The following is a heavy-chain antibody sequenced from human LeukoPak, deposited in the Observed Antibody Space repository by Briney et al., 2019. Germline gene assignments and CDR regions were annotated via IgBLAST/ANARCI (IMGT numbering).Heavy chain of an antibody. CDR1: GYTFTGYY. CDR3: ARVASRGPVAGTERYYLDY. CDR2: INPNSGGT. J-gene: IGHJ4*02. Sequence: ASVTVSCKASGYTFTGYYMHWVRQAPGQGLEWMGWINPNSGGTNYAQKFQGRVTMTRDTSISTAYMELSRLRSDDTAVYYCARVASRGPVAGTERYYLDYWGQGTLVTVSS. D-gene: IGHD6-19*01. V-gene: IGHV1-2*02.